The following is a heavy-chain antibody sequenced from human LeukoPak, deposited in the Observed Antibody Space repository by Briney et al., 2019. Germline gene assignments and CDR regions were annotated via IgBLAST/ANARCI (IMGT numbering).Heavy chain of an antibody. V-gene: IGHV3-7*01. CDR2: IKQDGSEK. D-gene: IGHD5-24*01. CDR1: GFTFSSYW. Sequence: GGSLRLSCAASGFTFSSYWMSWVRQAPGKGLEWVANIKQDGSEKYYVDSVKGRFTISRDNAKNSLYLQMNGLRIEDTALYYCARDGNNYNLDYWGPGTLVTVSS. CDR3: ARDGNNYNLDY. J-gene: IGHJ4*02.